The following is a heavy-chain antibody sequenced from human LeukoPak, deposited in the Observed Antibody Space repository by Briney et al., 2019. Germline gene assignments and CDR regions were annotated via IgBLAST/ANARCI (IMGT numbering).Heavy chain of an antibody. D-gene: IGHD2-8*01. CDR1: GTSITSYY. CDR3: AKWASDNRAFDL. Sequence: SETLSLTCTVSGTSITSYYWNWIRQAPGQGPEWIGYGHYSGNTKYNPPLKSRVTISVDTPKNQFSLRLSSVTAADTAVYFCAKWASDNRAFDLWGQGTLVTVSS. J-gene: IGHJ4*02. CDR2: GHYSGNT. V-gene: IGHV4-59*08.